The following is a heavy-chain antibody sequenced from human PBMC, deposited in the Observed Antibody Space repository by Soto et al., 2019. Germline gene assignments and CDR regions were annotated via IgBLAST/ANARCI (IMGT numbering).Heavy chain of an antibody. CDR1: GGTFSSYA. CDR2: IIPIIGTT. V-gene: IGHV1-69*05. D-gene: IGHD2-15*01. Sequence: SVKVSCKASGGTFSSYAISWVRQAPGQGLEWMGWIIPIIGTTNYAQKFQGRVTITRDTSTSTAYMELSSLRSEDTAVYYCAIEYCSGGSCYRLRRAFDIWGQGTMVTVSS. J-gene: IGHJ3*02. CDR3: AIEYCSGGSCYRLRRAFDI.